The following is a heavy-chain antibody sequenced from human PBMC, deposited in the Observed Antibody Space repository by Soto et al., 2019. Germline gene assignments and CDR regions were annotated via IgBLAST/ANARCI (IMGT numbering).Heavy chain of an antibody. CDR1: GYTFTSHY. CDR3: ARGQLINMKEPKSAFDI. J-gene: IGHJ3*02. V-gene: IGHV1-46*01. D-gene: IGHD5-18*01. Sequence: QVQLEQSGAEVKKPGASVKVSCKASGYTFTSHYMHWVRQAPGQGLEWMGVINPSGAGISSAQMFPRRLNMTRDTSTRTVYMELSSLRSEDTAVYYGARGQLINMKEPKSAFDIWGQGTMVTVSS. CDR2: INPSGAGI.